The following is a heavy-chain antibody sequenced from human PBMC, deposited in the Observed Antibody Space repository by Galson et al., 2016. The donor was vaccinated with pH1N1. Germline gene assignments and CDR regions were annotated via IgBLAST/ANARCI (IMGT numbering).Heavy chain of an antibody. V-gene: IGHV1-69*13. J-gene: IGHJ4*02. D-gene: IGHD3-22*01. CDR3: AKDRYFDTSGYYFESYY. CDR1: GGTFGSYG. Sequence: SVKVSCKASGGTFGSYGISWVRQAPGQGLEWMGGIKPMGGINSIVKTSNYAQKFQGRVTIAADESMSTAYMELRSLRSEDTDIYYCAKDRYFDTSGYYFESYYWGQGTLVTVSS. CDR2: IKPMGGINSIVKTS.